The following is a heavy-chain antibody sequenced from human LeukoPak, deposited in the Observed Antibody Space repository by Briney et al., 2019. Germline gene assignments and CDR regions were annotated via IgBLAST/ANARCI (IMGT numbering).Heavy chain of an antibody. CDR3: ASADGSGYRYY. CDR1: EYTFSNYA. CDR2: IDSGGGST. Sequence: GGSLRPSCVASEYTFSNYAMSWVRQAPGKGLEWVSSIDSGGGSTYYADSVKGRFTISRDNSKNTLSLQMNSLRAEDTAIYYCASADGSGYRYYWGQGTLVTVSS. J-gene: IGHJ4*02. D-gene: IGHD3-22*01. V-gene: IGHV3-23*01.